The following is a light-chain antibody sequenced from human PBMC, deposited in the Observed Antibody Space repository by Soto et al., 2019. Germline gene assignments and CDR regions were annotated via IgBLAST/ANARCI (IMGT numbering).Light chain of an antibody. J-gene: IGKJ1*01. CDR2: GAS. Sequence: ETMMTQSPATLSGSPGARATLYCRASQTVSSSLAWYQQKPGQAPRLLIVGASARATGVPARLSGSGCRKLLTLTIRSLQSEGFRVYYCQQDNKWPLTFG. CDR1: QTVSSS. V-gene: IGKV3-15*01. CDR3: QQDNKWPLT.